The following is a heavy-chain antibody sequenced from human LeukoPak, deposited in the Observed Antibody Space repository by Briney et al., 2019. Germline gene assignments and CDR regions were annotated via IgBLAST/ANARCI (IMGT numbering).Heavy chain of an antibody. CDR2: ISSTGITT. J-gene: IGHJ4*02. CDR3: ARDLISGDYPFDY. CDR1: GFIFSSFS. Sequence: GGSQRLSCAASGFIFSSFSMNWVRQAPGKGLEWVSYISSTGITTYYADSVKGRFTVSRDNAKDSLYLQLNSLRDEDTAVYYCARDLISGDYPFDYWGQGALVTVSS. D-gene: IGHD1-26*01. V-gene: IGHV3-48*02.